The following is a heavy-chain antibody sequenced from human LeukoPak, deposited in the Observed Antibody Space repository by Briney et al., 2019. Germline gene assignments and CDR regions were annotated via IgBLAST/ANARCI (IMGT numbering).Heavy chain of an antibody. V-gene: IGHV4-34*01. CDR3: VTEPGYCTGGRCYGGWFDP. D-gene: IGHD2-15*01. CDR1: GGSFSGYY. J-gene: IGHJ5*02. CDR2: INHSGNT. Sequence: SETLSLTCAVYGGSFSGYYWSWVRQAPREGLEWIGEINHSGNTNYNPSLKSRVTISLDTSKNQFSLKLNSVTAADTAVYYCVTEPGYCTGGRCYGGWFDPWGQGTLVTVSS.